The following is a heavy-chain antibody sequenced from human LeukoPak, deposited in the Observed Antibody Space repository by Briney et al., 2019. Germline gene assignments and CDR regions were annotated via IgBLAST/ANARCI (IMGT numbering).Heavy chain of an antibody. CDR2: ISYDGSSK. J-gene: IGHJ1*01. D-gene: IGHD3-10*01. V-gene: IGHV3-30-3*01. Sequence: PGGSLRLSCAASGFTFSNYAMHWVRQAPGKGREWVAVISYDGSSKYYADSVKGRFTISRDNSKNTLYLQMNSLRAEDTAVYYCARDRELVVRGVISRTEYFQHWGQGTLVTVSS. CDR3: ARDRELVVRGVISRTEYFQH. CDR1: GFTFSNYA.